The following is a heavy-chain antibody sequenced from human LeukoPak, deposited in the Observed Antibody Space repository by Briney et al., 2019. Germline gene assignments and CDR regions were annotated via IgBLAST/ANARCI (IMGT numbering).Heavy chain of an antibody. V-gene: IGHV1-2*06. D-gene: IGHD3-22*01. CDR3: ARGESPTMIVVVITEDY. Sequence: ASVKVSCKACGYTFTGYYMHWVRQAPGQGLEWMGRINPNSGGTNYAQKFQGRVTMTRDTSISTAYMELSRLRSDDTAVYYCARGESPTMIVVVITEDYWGQGTLVTVSS. CDR2: INPNSGGT. J-gene: IGHJ4*02. CDR1: GYTFTGYY.